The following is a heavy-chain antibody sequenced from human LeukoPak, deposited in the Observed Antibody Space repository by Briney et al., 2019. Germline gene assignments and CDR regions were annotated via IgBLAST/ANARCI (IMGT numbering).Heavy chain of an antibody. Sequence: SETLSLTCAVSGGSISSSNWWSWARQPPGKGLEWIGEIYHSGSTNYNPSLKSRVTISVDTSKNQFSLKLSSVTAADTAVYYCAREFAMAMGVWGQGTLVTVSS. CDR1: GGSISSSNW. CDR3: AREFAMAMGV. CDR2: IYHSGST. V-gene: IGHV4-4*02. J-gene: IGHJ4*02. D-gene: IGHD5-24*01.